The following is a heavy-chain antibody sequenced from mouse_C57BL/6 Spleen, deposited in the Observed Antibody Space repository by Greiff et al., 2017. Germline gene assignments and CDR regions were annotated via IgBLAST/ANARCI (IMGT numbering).Heavy chain of an antibody. CDR2: INPSNGGT. V-gene: IGHV1-53*01. D-gene: IGHD2-12*01. Sequence: QVHVKQPGTELVKPGASVKLSCKASGYTFTSYWMHWVKQRPGQGLEWIGNINPSNGGTNYNEKFKSKATLTVDKSSSTAYMQLSSLTSEDSAVYYCARSEHDRDYFDYWGQGTTLTVSS. J-gene: IGHJ2*01. CDR1: GYTFTSYW. CDR3: ARSEHDRDYFDY.